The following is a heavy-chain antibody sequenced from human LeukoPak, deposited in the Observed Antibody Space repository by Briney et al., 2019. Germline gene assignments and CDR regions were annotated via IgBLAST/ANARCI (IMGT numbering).Heavy chain of an antibody. J-gene: IGHJ4*02. Sequence: SETLSLTCTVSGGSISSYYWSWIRQPPGKGLEWIGYIYYSGSTNYNPSLKSRVTISVDTSKNQFSLKLSSVTAADTAVYYCARQGATLTLGYCSGGSCYWGNYFDYWGQGTLVTVSS. CDR2: IYYSGST. D-gene: IGHD2-15*01. CDR3: ARQGATLTLGYCSGGSCYWGNYFDY. V-gene: IGHV4-59*08. CDR1: GGSISSYY.